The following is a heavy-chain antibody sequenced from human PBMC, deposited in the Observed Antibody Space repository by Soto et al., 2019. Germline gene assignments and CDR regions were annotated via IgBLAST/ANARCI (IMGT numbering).Heavy chain of an antibody. V-gene: IGHV3-21*01. CDR1: GFTFSSYS. Sequence: EVQLVESGGGLVKPGGSLRLSCAASGFTFSSYSMNWVRQAPGKGLEWVSSISSSSSYIYYADSVKGRFTISRDNAKNSLYLQMNSLRAEDTAVYYCASADWFGELSGFDYWGQGTLVTVSS. CDR2: ISSSSSYI. J-gene: IGHJ4*02. D-gene: IGHD3-10*01. CDR3: ASADWFGELSGFDY.